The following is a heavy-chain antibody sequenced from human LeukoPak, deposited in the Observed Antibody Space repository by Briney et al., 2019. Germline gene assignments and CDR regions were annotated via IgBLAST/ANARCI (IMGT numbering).Heavy chain of an antibody. Sequence: GGSLRLSCAASGFTFSSFPMSWVRQAPGKGLEWVSGISGSDGTTYYAVSVKGRFTISSDNSKNTMYVQMNSLRAEDTAVYYCAKAKGPYCSGGSCLAPFDYWGQGTLVTVSS. V-gene: IGHV3-23*01. CDR3: AKAKGPYCSGGSCLAPFDY. D-gene: IGHD2-15*01. CDR2: ISGSDGTT. CDR1: GFTFSSFP. J-gene: IGHJ4*02.